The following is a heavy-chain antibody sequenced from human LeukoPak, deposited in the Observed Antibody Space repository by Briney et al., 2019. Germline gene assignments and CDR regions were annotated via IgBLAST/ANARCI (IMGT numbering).Heavy chain of an antibody. CDR3: ARDPGAFPYFFDY. Sequence: GGSLRLSCVASGFSFSKNALSWVRQNPGKGLECVSAISSDGRSPYYADSVKGRFTISRDDSKNTVYLQMNSLRVEDSAVYYCARDPGAFPYFFDYWGQGTLVTVSS. V-gene: IGHV3-23*01. CDR1: GFSFSKNA. J-gene: IGHJ4*02. CDR2: ISSDGRSP. D-gene: IGHD4/OR15-4a*01.